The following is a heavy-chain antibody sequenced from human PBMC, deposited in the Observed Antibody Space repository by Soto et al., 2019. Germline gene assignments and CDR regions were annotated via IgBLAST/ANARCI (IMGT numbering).Heavy chain of an antibody. J-gene: IGHJ4*02. Sequence: QVQLVQSGAEVRKPGASVRLSCATSGYNFNQYYIHWVRQAPGQGLEWMGIINLRGGTTEYAHKLRGRGKGRGDTATRTGNRELSSLRSEETGVYFCARGPDDSDVPRWDYWGQGTRITVSS. V-gene: IGHV1-46*02. CDR3: ARGPDDSDVPRWDY. CDR1: GYNFNQYY. D-gene: IGHD4-17*01. CDR2: INLRGGTT.